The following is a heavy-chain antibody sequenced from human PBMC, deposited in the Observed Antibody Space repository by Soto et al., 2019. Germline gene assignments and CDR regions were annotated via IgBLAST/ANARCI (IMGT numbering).Heavy chain of an antibody. V-gene: IGHV1-69*13. CDR2: IIPIFGTA. CDR1: GGTFSSYA. J-gene: IGHJ5*02. Sequence: SGKVSCKASGGTFSSYAISWVRQAPGQGLEWMGGIIPIFGTANYAQKFQGRVTITADESTSTAYMELSSLRSEDTAVYYCARESPNSSGWYGGGWFDPWGQGTLVT. CDR3: ARESPNSSGWYGGGWFDP. D-gene: IGHD6-19*01.